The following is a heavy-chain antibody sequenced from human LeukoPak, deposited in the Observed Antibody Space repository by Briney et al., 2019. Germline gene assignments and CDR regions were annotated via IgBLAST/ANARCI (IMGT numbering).Heavy chain of an antibody. V-gene: IGHV1-18*01. D-gene: IGHD3-9*01. J-gene: IGHJ3*02. CDR2: ISVYNGNT. CDR3: ARDRRDILTGPQSSDAFDI. CDR1: GCTFTSYG. Sequence: ASVKVSCKASGCTFTSYGISWVRQAPGQGLEWMGWISVYNGNTNYAQKLQGRVTLTTDTSTSTAYMELRSLRSDDTAVYYCARDRRDILTGPQSSDAFDIWGQGTMVTVSS.